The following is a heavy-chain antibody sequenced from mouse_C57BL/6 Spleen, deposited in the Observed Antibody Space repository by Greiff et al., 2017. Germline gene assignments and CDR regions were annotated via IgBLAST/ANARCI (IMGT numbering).Heavy chain of an antibody. Sequence: VQLQQSGAELVRPGASVKLSCKASGYTFTDYYINWVKQRPGQGLEWIARIYPGSGNTYYNEKFKGKATLTAEKSSSTAYMQLSSLTSEDSAVYFCARRGVTTYAMDYWGQGTSVTVSS. D-gene: IGHD2-12*01. CDR3: ARRGVTTYAMDY. J-gene: IGHJ4*01. CDR1: GYTFTDYY. V-gene: IGHV1-76*01. CDR2: IYPGSGNT.